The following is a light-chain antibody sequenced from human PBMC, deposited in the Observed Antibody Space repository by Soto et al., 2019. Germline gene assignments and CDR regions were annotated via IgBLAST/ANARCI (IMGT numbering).Light chain of an antibody. Sequence: QSALNQHASVSGSPRQSITISCTRTSSDVGGYKYVSWYKQHPDKAPKLIIIEVSNRPSGISSSFSGSKSGNTASLTISGLQAEDEADYYCASYTSSSTSVIFGRGTKLTVL. V-gene: IGLV2-14*01. CDR1: SSDVGGYKY. J-gene: IGLJ2*01. CDR2: EVS. CDR3: ASYTSSSTSVI.